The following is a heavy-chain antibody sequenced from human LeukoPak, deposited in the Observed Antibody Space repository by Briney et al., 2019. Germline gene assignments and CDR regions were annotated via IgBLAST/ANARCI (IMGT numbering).Heavy chain of an antibody. CDR1: GYTFTSYD. J-gene: IGHJ3*02. V-gene: IGHV1-2*04. Sequence: ASVKVSCKASGYTFTSYDINWVRQAPGQGLEWMGWINPNSGGTNYAQKFQGWVTMTRDTSISTAYMELSRLRSDDTAVYYCARAIISQWLVRRDAFDIWGQGTMVTVSS. CDR3: ARAIISQWLVRRDAFDI. CDR2: INPNSGGT. D-gene: IGHD6-19*01.